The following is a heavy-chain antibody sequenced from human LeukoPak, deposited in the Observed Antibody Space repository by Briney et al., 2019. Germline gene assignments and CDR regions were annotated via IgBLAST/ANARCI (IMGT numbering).Heavy chain of an antibody. CDR2: INHSGST. D-gene: IGHD3-3*01. Sequence: GSLRLSCAASGLTFSSYAMSWIRQPPGKGLEWIGEINHSGSTNYNPSLKSRVTISVDTSKNQFSLKLSSVTAADTAVYYCARGRNYDFWSGYSRPYYFDYWGQGTLVTVSS. V-gene: IGHV4-34*01. CDR1: GLTFSSYA. CDR3: ARGRNYDFWSGYSRPYYFDY. J-gene: IGHJ4*02.